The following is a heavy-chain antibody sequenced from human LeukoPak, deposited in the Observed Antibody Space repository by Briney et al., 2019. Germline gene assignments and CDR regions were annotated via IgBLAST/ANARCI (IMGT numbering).Heavy chain of an antibody. J-gene: IGHJ6*02. CDR1: GGSLSSSY. Sequence: SETLSLTCTVSGGSLSSSYWTWIRRPAGRGLEWIGRIYSSGSTNYNPSLKSRLTMSVDTSRNQFSLKLNSVTAADTAVYYCARECFSSICPYNNMDVWGQGTTVTVSS. V-gene: IGHV4-4*07. CDR3: ARECFSSICPYNNMDV. CDR2: IYSSGST. D-gene: IGHD2-2*01.